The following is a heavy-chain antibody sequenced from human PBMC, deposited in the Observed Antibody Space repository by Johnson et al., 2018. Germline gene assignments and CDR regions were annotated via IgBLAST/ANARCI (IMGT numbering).Heavy chain of an antibody. D-gene: IGHD3-22*01. Sequence: VQLVQSGGALVQSGRSRRLSCAASGFTFDDYAMHWVRQAPGKGLAWVSGISWNSGSIGYADSVKGRFTISRDHAKNSLYLQMNSLRAEDTALYYCAKGVYMIVVITAFDIWGQGTMVTVSS. V-gene: IGHV3-9*01. CDR1: GFTFDDYA. CDR3: AKGVYMIVVITAFDI. CDR2: ISWNSGSI. J-gene: IGHJ3*02.